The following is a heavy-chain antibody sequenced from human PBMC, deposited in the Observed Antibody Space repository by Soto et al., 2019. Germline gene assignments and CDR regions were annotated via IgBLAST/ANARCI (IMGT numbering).Heavy chain of an antibody. CDR3: ARARFDIVVVPAAMSGGSWYFDL. V-gene: IGHV3-20*01. D-gene: IGHD2-2*01. CDR2: INWNGGST. Sequence: EVQLVESGGGVVRPGGSLRLSCAASGFTFDDYGMSWVRQAPGKGLEWVSGINWNGGSTGYADSVKGRFTISRDNAKNSLYLQMNRLRAEDTALYHCARARFDIVVVPAAMSGGSWYFDLWGRGTLVTVSS. CDR1: GFTFDDYG. J-gene: IGHJ2*01.